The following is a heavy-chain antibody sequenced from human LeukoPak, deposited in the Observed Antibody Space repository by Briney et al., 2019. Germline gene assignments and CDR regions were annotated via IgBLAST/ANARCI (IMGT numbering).Heavy chain of an antibody. CDR2: INPNSGGT. D-gene: IGHD2-2*01. CDR1: GYTFTGYY. V-gene: IGHV1-2*02. CDR3: ARDAVVVPAAMRFFSMYFDY. Sequence: ASVKVSCKASGYTFTGYYMHWVRQAPGQGLEWMGWINPNSGGTNYAQKFQGRVTMTRDTSISTAYMELSRLRSDDTAVYYCARDAVVVPAAMRFFSMYFDYWGQGTLVTVSS. J-gene: IGHJ4*02.